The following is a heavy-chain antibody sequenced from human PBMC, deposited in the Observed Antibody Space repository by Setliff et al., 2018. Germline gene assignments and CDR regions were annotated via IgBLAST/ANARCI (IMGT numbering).Heavy chain of an antibody. Sequence: PGGSLRLSCGSSGFTFSSFWMSWVRQAPGKGLEGLANINQDGSEKYYVDSVKGRFTISRDNAKNSLYLQMNSLRAEDAAVYYCARDSGFIGHCTGGICFSYWGQGRLVTVSS. CDR1: GFTFSSFW. CDR2: INQDGSEK. J-gene: IGHJ4*02. CDR3: ARDSGFIGHCTGGICFSY. V-gene: IGHV3-7*03. D-gene: IGHD2-15*01.